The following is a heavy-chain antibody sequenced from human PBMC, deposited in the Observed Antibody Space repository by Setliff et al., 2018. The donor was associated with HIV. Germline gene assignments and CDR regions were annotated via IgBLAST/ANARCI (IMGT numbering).Heavy chain of an antibody. CDR2: IYTTGST. CDR3: ARDAAFGGSSWYYYGMDV. CDR1: GGSITRGDEY. D-gene: IGHD6-13*01. J-gene: IGHJ6*02. Sequence: SETLSLTCIVSGGSITRGDEYWSWIRQPAGKGLEWIGRIYTTGSTNYNPSLKSRVTMSIDTSKNQFSLKMTSVTAADTAVYYCARDAAFGGSSWYYYGMDVWGQGTTVTVSS. V-gene: IGHV4-61*02.